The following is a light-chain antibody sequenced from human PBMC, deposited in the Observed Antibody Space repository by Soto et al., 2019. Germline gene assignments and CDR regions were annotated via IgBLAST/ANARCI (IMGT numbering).Light chain of an antibody. V-gene: IGKV1-9*01. Sequence: DIQLTQSPSLLSASVGDRVTITCRASQGISNYLAWYQQKPGKAPKLLIYAASTLQSGVPSRFSGSGSGTEFTLTISSLQPEDFATYYCQQLNSYSIFTFGPGTKVDIK. CDR1: QGISNY. CDR2: AAS. CDR3: QQLNSYSIFT. J-gene: IGKJ3*01.